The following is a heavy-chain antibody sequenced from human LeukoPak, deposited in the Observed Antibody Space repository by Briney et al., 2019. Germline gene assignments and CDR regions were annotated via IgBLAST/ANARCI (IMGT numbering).Heavy chain of an antibody. CDR2: ISAYNGNT. CDR3: VRDRPHNWFDP. J-gene: IGHJ5*02. Sequence: ASVKVSCKASDYTLTTYGISWVRQAPGQGLEWMGWISAYNGNTNYAQKFQGRVTMTRDTSITTAYMELNRLKSDDTAVYYCVRDRPHNWFDPWGQGTLVTVSS. CDR1: DYTLTTYG. V-gene: IGHV1-18*01.